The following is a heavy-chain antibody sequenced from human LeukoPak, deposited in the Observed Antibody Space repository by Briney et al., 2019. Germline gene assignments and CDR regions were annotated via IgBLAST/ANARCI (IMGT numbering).Heavy chain of an antibody. CDR2: IYNSGST. D-gene: IGHD2-15*01. Sequence: PSETLSLTCTVSGGSISTYSWNWIRQPPGKGLEWIGYIYNSGSTNYNPSLKSRASMSVDTSKNQFSLKLNSGTAADTAVYYCARVLMVVAATDAFGIWGQGTTVTVSS. J-gene: IGHJ3*02. CDR3: ARVLMVVAATDAFGI. CDR1: GGSISTYS. V-gene: IGHV4-59*01.